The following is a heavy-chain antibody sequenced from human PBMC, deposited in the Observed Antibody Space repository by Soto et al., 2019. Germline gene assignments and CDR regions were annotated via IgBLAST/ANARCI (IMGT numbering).Heavy chain of an antibody. D-gene: IGHD2-2*01. J-gene: IGHJ6*03. CDR2: IYYSGST. Sequence: PSGTLSLTRTVSCCSISSGGYYWGWVRQHPGKGLEWIGYIYYSGSTYYNPSLKSRVTISVDTSKNQFSLKLSSVTAADTAVYYCAREVTRYCSSTSCTHTYRYYMDVWGKGTTVTVSS. V-gene: IGHV4-31*03. CDR3: AREVTRYCSSTSCTHTYRYYMDV. CDR1: CCSISSGGYY.